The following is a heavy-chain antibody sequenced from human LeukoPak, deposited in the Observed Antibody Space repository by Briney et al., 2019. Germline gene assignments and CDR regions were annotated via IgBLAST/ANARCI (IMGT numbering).Heavy chain of an antibody. V-gene: IGHV1-24*01. Sequence: GASVKVSCKVSGYTLTELSMHWVRQAPGKGLERMGGFDPEDGETIYAQKFQGRVTMTEDTSTDTAYMELSSLRSEDTAVYYCATVSFYYDSSGYTYYFDYWGQGTLVTVSS. J-gene: IGHJ4*02. CDR3: ATVSFYYDSSGYTYYFDY. D-gene: IGHD3-22*01. CDR2: FDPEDGET. CDR1: GYTLTELS.